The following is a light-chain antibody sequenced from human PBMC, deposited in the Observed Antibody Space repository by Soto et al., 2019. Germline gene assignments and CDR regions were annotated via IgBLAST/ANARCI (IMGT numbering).Light chain of an antibody. CDR1: HTLFYNSKNY. Sequence: VMTQYPDSLAVSLGERATINCKSNHTLFYNSKNYLAWYQQKPGQPPKLLIYWASTRESGVPDRISGRGSGTDFSLTISSLQAEDAAVYYCQQYYSNPHTFGGGTKV. CDR2: WAS. V-gene: IGKV4-1*01. CDR3: QQYYSNPHT. J-gene: IGKJ4*01.